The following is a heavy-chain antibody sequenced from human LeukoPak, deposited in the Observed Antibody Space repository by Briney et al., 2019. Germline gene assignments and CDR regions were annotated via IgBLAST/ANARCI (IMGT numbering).Heavy chain of an antibody. CDR2: IGGAGYNT. J-gene: IGHJ3*02. V-gene: IGHV3-23*01. Sequence: GGSLRLSCAASGFTFSSYALTWVRQAPGRGLEWVSAIGGAGYNTYYADSVKGRFTISRDNSKNTLYLQMSSLRADDTAVYYCAKSRGWGYHDSSGFLGSASDIWGQGTMVTVPS. D-gene: IGHD3-22*01. CDR1: GFTFSSYA. CDR3: AKSRGWGYHDSSGFLGSASDI.